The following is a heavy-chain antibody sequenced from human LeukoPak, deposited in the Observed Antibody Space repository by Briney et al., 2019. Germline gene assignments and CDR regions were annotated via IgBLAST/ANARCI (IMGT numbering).Heavy chain of an antibody. CDR3: AKARGSSVYEQFDY. CDR2: LSYDGTKK. D-gene: IGHD5/OR15-5a*01. CDR1: GXTFNNYP. J-gene: IGHJ4*02. Sequence: GGSLRLSCAASGXTFNNYPMHWVRQAQGKGLEWVALLSYDGTKKYYADSVKGRFTISRDNSKNTLFLQMSSLRPDDTALYYCAKARGSSVYEQFDYWGQGTQVTVSP. V-gene: IGHV3-30*04.